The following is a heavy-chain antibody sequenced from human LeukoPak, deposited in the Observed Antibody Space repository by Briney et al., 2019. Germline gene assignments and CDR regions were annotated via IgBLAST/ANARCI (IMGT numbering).Heavy chain of an antibody. CDR1: GFSFSSYW. CDR3: ATGRSCTTCYLPDY. Sequence: GGSLRLSYAASGFSFSSYWMHWVRQAPGKGLEWVSGISWNSGSIGYADSVKGRFTISRDNAKNSLYLQMNSLRAEDTAVYHCATGRSCTTCYLPDYWGQGTLVTVSS. D-gene: IGHD2-2*01. J-gene: IGHJ4*02. CDR2: ISWNSGSI. V-gene: IGHV3-9*01.